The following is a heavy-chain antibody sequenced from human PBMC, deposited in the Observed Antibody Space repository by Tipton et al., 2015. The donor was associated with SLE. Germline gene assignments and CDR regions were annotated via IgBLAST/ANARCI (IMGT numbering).Heavy chain of an antibody. J-gene: IGHJ4*02. CDR2: ISTYNGYT. CDR1: GYTFTTYG. Sequence: QLVQSGDEVKRPGASVKVSCKASGYTFTTYGITWVRQAPGQGLEWMGWISTYNGYTDYAQKLQDRVTLTTDTSTTTAYMFLSSLRSDDTAMYYCARGRGGSFSDFDYWGQGTLVTVSA. D-gene: IGHD1-26*01. CDR3: ARGRGGSFSDFDY. V-gene: IGHV1-18*01.